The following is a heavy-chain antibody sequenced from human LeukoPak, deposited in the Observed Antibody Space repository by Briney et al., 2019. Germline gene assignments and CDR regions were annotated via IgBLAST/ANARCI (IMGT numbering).Heavy chain of an antibody. J-gene: IGHJ4*02. Sequence: GGSLRLSCAASGFTFSSYAMSWVRQAPGKGLESVALISHDGSDKDYADSVKGRFTISRDNSKNTLFLQMNSLRPEDTAVYYCTRGSPPDSWGQGTLVTVSS. CDR1: GFTFSSYA. CDR2: ISHDGSDK. CDR3: TRGSPPDS. V-gene: IGHV3-30*04.